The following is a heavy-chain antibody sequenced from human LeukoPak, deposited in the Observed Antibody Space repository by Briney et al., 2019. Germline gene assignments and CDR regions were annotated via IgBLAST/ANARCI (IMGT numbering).Heavy chain of an antibody. CDR1: GFTFSSYE. V-gene: IGHV3-48*03. CDR3: ARESDSGGYRFDY. D-gene: IGHD3-22*01. Sequence: GGSLRLSCATSGFTFSSYEMIWVRQAPEKGLEWVSYISTSGSRILYADSVKGRFAISRDNAKNSLYLHMNSLRTEDTAVYYCARESDSGGYRFDYWGQGSLVTVSS. CDR2: ISTSGSRI. J-gene: IGHJ4*02.